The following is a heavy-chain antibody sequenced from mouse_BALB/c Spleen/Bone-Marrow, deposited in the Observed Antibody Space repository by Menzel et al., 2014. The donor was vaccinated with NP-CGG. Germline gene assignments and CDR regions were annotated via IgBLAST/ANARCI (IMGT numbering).Heavy chain of an antibody. J-gene: IGHJ4*01. D-gene: IGHD2-4*01. CDR3: ARHEEGGYDYDVGSYAMDY. CDR1: GYTFTDYI. Sequence: VQLQQSGAGLVKPGASVKLSCKASGYTFTDYIIHWVKRRSGQGLEWIGWFYPGSNSIKYNEKFKDKATLTADKSSSTVYMELSRLTSEDSAVYFCARHEEGGYDYDVGSYAMDYWGQGTSVTVSS. CDR2: FYPGSNSI. V-gene: IGHV1-62-2*01.